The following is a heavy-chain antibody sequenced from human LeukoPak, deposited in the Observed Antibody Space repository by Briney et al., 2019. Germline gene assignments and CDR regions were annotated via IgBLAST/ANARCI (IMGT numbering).Heavy chain of an antibody. CDR2: IYYSGST. CDR1: GGSISSGDYY. V-gene: IGHV4-30-4*01. CDR3: ARAEWLVYYYFDY. D-gene: IGHD6-19*01. Sequence: SETLSLTCTVSGGSISSGDYYWSWIRQPPGKGLEWIGYIYYSGSTYYNPSLKSQVTISVDTSKNQFSMKLSSVTASDTAVNYCARAEWLVYYYFDYWGQGTLVTVSS. J-gene: IGHJ4*02.